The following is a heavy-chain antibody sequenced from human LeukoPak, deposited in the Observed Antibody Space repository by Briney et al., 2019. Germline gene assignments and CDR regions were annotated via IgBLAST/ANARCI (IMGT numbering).Heavy chain of an antibody. V-gene: IGHV3-30*02. J-gene: IGHJ5*02. CDR3: AKVSIGCSSTSCYPAPGWFDP. D-gene: IGHD2-2*01. Sequence: GGSLRLSCAASGFTFSNAWMSWVRQAPGKGLEWVAFIRYDGSNKYYADSVKGRFTISRDNSKNTLYLQMNSLRAEDTAVYYCAKVSIGCSSTSCYPAPGWFDPWGQGTLVTVSS. CDR2: IRYDGSNK. CDR1: GFTFSNAW.